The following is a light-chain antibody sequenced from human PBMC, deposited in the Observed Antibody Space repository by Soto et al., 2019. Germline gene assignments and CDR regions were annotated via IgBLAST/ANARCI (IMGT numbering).Light chain of an antibody. J-gene: IGKJ1*01. CDR1: QSVSRTY. V-gene: IGKV3-20*01. CDR2: ATS. CDR3: QQYGRSGT. Sequence: EIVLTQSPGTLSLSPGERATLSCRASQSVSRTYLAWYQQKPVQAPRLLIYATSSRATGIPDRFSGSGSGTYFTLTSSRLEPEDFAVYYCQQYGRSGTFGQGTKVEIK.